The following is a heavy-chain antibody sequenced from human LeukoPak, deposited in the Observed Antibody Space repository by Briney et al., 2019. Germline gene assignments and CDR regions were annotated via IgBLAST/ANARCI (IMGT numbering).Heavy chain of an antibody. CDR3: ARDFYDFWSGYQIDY. V-gene: IGHV3-30*04. J-gene: IGHJ4*02. D-gene: IGHD3-3*01. Sequence: GGSPRLSCAASGFTFSSYAMHWVRQAPGKGLEWVAVISYDGSNKYYADSVKGRFTISRDNSKNTLYLQMNSLRAEDTAVYYCARDFYDFWSGYQIDYWGQGTLVTVSS. CDR1: GFTFSSYA. CDR2: ISYDGSNK.